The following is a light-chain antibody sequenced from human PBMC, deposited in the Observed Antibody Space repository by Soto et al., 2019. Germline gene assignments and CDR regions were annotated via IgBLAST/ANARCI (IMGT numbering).Light chain of an antibody. CDR1: QHVSSN. V-gene: IGKV3-15*01. J-gene: IGKJ2*01. CDR3: QQYNKWPYT. Sequence: EIVMTQSPATLSVSPGGSATLSCRASQHVSSNLAWYRQKPGQPPTLLIYRASTRATGIPATFSGSGCGTEFTLTISSLQSEDFAVYYCQQYNKWPYTFGQGTKLEI. CDR2: RAS.